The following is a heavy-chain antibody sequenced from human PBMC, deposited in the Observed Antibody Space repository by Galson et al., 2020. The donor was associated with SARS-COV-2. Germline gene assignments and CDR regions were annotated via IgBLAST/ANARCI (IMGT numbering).Heavy chain of an antibody. CDR1: GDPVTRNNW. Sequence: SETLSLTCDVSGDPVTRNNWWSWVRRPPGKGLEWIGEVYHSGSTNYNPSLTSRVTVSMDKSKNYFSLKLNSVTVADTAVYYCARVAPTVTKLDYWGRGILVTVST. CDR2: VYHSGST. CDR3: ARVAPTVTKLDY. D-gene: IGHD4-17*01. J-gene: IGHJ4*02. V-gene: IGHV4-4*02.